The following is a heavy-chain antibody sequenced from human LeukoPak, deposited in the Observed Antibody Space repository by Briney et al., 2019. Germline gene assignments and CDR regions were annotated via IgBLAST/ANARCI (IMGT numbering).Heavy chain of an antibody. D-gene: IGHD4-17*01. V-gene: IGHV3-30-3*01. CDR1: GFTFSSYA. Sequence: PGGSLRLSCAASGFTFSSYAMHWVRQAPGKGLEWVAVISYDGSNKYYADSVKGRFTISRDNSKNTLYLQMNSLRAEDTAVYYCAKDPVYGDTPTQAAFDIWGQGTMVTVSS. CDR2: ISYDGSNK. CDR3: AKDPVYGDTPTQAAFDI. J-gene: IGHJ3*02.